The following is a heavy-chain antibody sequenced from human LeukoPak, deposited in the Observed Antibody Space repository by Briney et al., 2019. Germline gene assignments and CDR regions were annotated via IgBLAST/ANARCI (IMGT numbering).Heavy chain of an antibody. CDR1: VYTFTTYY. V-gene: IGHV1-2*04. CDR3: ARGNDVLTGYWFDY. J-gene: IGHJ4*02. CDR2: INPNSGGT. D-gene: IGHD3-9*01. Sequence: ASVTVSCKASVYTFTTYYIHWVRQAPGQGLEWMGWINPNSGGTNYAQKFQGWVTMTRDTSISTAYMELSRLRSDDTAVYYCARGNDVLTGYWFDYWGQGTLVTVSS.